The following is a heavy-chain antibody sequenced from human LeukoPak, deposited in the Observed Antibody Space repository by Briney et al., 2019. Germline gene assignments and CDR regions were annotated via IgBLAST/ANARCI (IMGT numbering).Heavy chain of an antibody. CDR2: ISGSCVST. Sequence: GGSLLLCCAAAGFTCSSYAMRGGRRAPGKGLEWVSAISGSCVSTYSADSVQRRFTISRDNSKTTLYLQMNSLRAEDTAVYYCWVWPAAGKNMFDYWGQGTLVTVSS. CDR3: WVWPAAGKNMFDY. V-gene: IGHV3-23*01. CDR1: GFTCSSYA. D-gene: IGHD6-13*01. J-gene: IGHJ4*02.